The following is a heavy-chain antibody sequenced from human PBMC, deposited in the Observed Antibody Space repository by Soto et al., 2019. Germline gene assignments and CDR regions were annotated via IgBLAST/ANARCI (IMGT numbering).Heavy chain of an antibody. Sequence: ASVKVSCKASGYTFPSYGISWVRESPGQGLEWMGWISAYNGNTNYAQKLQGRVTMTTDTSTSTAYMELRSLRSDDTAVYYCARAIVVVPAAVYYGMDVWGQGTTVTVSS. CDR3: ARAIVVVPAAVYYGMDV. CDR2: ISAYNGNT. D-gene: IGHD2-2*01. V-gene: IGHV1-18*01. CDR1: GYTFPSYG. J-gene: IGHJ6*02.